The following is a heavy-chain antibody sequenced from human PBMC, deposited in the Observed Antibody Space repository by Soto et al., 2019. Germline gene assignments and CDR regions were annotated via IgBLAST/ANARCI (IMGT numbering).Heavy chain of an antibody. CDR3: ARGSDDSGVYNWFDP. V-gene: IGHV1-3*01. CDR1: GYTVTRYV. CDR2: INVGNGNR. Sequence: ASVKVSCKASGYTVTRYVIHWVRQAPGQRLEWMGWINVGNGNRKFSEKFQGRVTFTRDTSASTAYMELSSLTSEDTAVYYCARGSDDSGVYNWFDPWGQGTLVTVSS. D-gene: IGHD1-26*01. J-gene: IGHJ5*02.